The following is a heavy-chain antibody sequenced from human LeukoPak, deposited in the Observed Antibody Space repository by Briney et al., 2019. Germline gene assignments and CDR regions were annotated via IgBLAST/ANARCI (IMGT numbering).Heavy chain of an antibody. V-gene: IGHV3-23*01. CDR2: ISGSGGST. J-gene: IGHJ4*02. CDR1: GFTVSSYA. CDR3: AKVGGSSWYTVDY. Sequence: GGSLRLSCAASGFTVSSYAMSWVRQAPGKGLEWVSAISGSGGSTYYADTVKGPFTLSRGNSKNTLYLQMNSRRAEDTAVYYCAKVGGSSWYTVDYWGQGTLVTVSS. D-gene: IGHD6-13*01.